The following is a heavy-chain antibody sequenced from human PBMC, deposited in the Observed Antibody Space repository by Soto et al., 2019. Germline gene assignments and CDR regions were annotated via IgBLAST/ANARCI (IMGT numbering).Heavy chain of an antibody. CDR2: IYQSGST. V-gene: IGHV4-59*01. Sequence: QVQLQESGPGLVKPSETLSLTCIISGGSISTYYWSWIRQPPGKGLEWIGYIYQSGSTNYNPSLKSRVTISLDTSNNQFSLKLSSVTAADTAVYFCAGGPTVTTPYGLDVWGRGTTVTVSS. D-gene: IGHD4-17*01. J-gene: IGHJ6*02. CDR1: GGSISTYY. CDR3: AGGPTVTTPYGLDV.